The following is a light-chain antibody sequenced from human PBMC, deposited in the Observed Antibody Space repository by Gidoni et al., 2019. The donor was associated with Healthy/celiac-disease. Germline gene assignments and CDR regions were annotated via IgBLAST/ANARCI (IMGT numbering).Light chain of an antibody. J-gene: IGKJ1*01. CDR1: QSVSSN. V-gene: IGKV3-15*01. CDR2: GAS. Sequence: EIVMTQSPATLSVSPGERATLACRASQSVSSNVAWYQQKPGQAPRLLIYGASTRATGIPARCSGSGSGTEFTLTISSLQSEDFAVYYCQQYNNWPWTFGQGTKVEIK. CDR3: QQYNNWPWT.